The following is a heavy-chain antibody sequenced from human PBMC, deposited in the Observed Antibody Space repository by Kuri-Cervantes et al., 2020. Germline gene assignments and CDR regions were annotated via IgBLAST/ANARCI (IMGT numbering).Heavy chain of an antibody. V-gene: IGHV4-38-2*02. CDR3: ARTRPHVDY. CDR1: DYSISSNYY. J-gene: IGHJ4*02. CDR2: IYHSGST. Sequence: SETLSLTCTVSDYSISSNYYWGWIRQPPGKGLEWIGSIYHSGSTYYNPSLKSRVTISVDTSKNQFSLKLSSVTAADTAVYYCARTRPHVDYWGQGTLVTVSS.